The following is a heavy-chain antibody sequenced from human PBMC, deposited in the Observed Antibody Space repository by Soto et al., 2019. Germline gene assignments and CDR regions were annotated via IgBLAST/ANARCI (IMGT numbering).Heavy chain of an antibody. CDR1: GGSFSGYY. J-gene: IGHJ6*02. D-gene: IGHD3-3*01. CDR2: INHSGST. CDR3: ARTPEYYVFWSGYYTHYYYGMDV. Sequence: PSETLSLTCAVYGGSFSGYYWSWIRQPPGKGLEWIGEINHSGSTNYNPSLKSRVTISVDTSKNQFSLKLSSVTAADTAVYYCARTPEYYVFWSGYYTHYYYGMDVWGQGTTVTVSS. V-gene: IGHV4-34*01.